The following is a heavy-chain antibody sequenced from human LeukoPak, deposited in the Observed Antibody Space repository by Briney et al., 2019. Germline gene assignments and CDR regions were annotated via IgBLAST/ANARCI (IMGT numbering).Heavy chain of an antibody. CDR3: ARDHYDSSGYYLDY. CDR2: IYNSGIT. CDR1: GGSISGYY. Sequence: SETLSLTCTVSGGSISGYYWTWIRQLPGKGLEWIGYIYNSGITNYNPSLKSRVTVSVDTSKNQFSLKLSSVTAADTAVYYCARDHYDSSGYYLDYWGQGTLVTVSS. D-gene: IGHD3-22*01. V-gene: IGHV4-59*01. J-gene: IGHJ4*02.